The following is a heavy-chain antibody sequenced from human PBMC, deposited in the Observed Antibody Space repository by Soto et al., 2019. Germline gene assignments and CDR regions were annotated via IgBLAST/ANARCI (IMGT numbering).Heavy chain of an antibody. CDR2: INGDGRTT. V-gene: IGHV3-74*01. CDR3: ARAAYGEYWFDP. D-gene: IGHD4-17*01. Sequence: GGSLRLSCAASGFTFSGYWMHWVRQAPGKGLMWVSRINGDGRTTNYADSVKGRFTISRENAKNTLYLQMNSLRAEDTAVYYCARAAYGEYWFDPWGQGTLVTVS. J-gene: IGHJ5*02. CDR1: GFTFSGYW.